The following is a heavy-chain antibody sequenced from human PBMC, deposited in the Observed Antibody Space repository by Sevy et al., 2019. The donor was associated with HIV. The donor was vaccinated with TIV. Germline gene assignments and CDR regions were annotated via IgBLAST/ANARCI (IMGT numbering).Heavy chain of an antibody. CDR1: GFTFSNYA. V-gene: IGHV3-33*06. CDR3: AKGGPNSGYDYYFDY. CDR2: IWYDGSKI. D-gene: IGHD5-12*01. J-gene: IGHJ4*02. Sequence: GGSLRLSCAASGFTFSNYAMHWVRQAPGKGLAWVALIWYDGSKIFYADSVKGRFTISRDNSESTLYLQMNILRAEDTALYHCAKGGPNSGYDYYFDYWGQGTLVTVSS.